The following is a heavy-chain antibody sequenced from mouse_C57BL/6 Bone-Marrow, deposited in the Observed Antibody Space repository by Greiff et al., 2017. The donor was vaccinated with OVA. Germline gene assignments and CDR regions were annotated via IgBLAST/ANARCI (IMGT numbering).Heavy chain of an antibody. CDR2: IYPGSGST. CDR3: ARGGAQATWAY. V-gene: IGHV1-55*01. Sequence: VKLQQPGAELVKPGASVKMSCKASGYTFTSYWITWVKQRPGQGLEWIGDIYPGSGSTNYNEKFKSKATLTVDTSSSTAYMQLSSLTSEDSAVYYCARGGAQATWAYWGQGTLVTVSA. J-gene: IGHJ3*01. D-gene: IGHD3-2*02. CDR1: GYTFTSYW.